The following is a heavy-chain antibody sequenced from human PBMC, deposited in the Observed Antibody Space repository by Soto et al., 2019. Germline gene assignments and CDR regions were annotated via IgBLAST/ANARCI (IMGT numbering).Heavy chain of an antibody. CDR2: ISSNGGST. D-gene: IGHD6-13*01. CDR3: VKDYSSSWYAYFDY. J-gene: IGHJ4*02. V-gene: IGHV3-64D*06. Sequence: LRLSCSASGFTFSSYAMHWVRQPPGKGLEYVSAISSNGGSTYYADSVKGRFTISRDNSKNTLYLQMSSLRAEDTAVYYCVKDYSSSWYAYFDYWGQGTLVTVSS. CDR1: GFTFSSYA.